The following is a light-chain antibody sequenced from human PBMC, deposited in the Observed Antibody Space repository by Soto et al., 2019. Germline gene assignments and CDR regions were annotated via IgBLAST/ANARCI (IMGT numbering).Light chain of an antibody. Sequence: ETLMTQHPVNLSVSPGDTATTSCMASQRVSIHLAWYQQKPGQAPRLLIYAASTRATGIPVRFSGSGSETEFTLTIRSLQSEDSALYYCHQYNNWPWKFGQGTKVDI. J-gene: IGKJ1*01. CDR3: HQYNNWPWK. V-gene: IGKV3-15*01. CDR1: QRVSIH. CDR2: AAS.